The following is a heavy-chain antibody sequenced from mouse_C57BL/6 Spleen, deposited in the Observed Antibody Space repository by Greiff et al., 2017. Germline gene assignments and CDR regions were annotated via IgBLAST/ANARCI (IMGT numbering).Heavy chain of an antibody. CDR3: AREVLYDGYYVYAMDY. J-gene: IGHJ4*01. V-gene: IGHV1-72*01. CDR1: GYTFTSYW. CDR2: IDPNSGGT. Sequence: VQLQQPGAELVKPGASVQLSCKASGYTFTSYWMHWVKQRPGRGLEWIGRIDPNSGGTKYNEKFKSKATLTVDKLSSTAYMQLSSLTSEDSAVYYCAREVLYDGYYVYAMDYWGQGTSVTVSS. D-gene: IGHD2-3*01.